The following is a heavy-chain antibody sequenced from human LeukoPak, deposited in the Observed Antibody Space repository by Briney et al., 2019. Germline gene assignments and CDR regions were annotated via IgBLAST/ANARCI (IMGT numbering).Heavy chain of an antibody. CDR3: AELGITMIGGV. J-gene: IGHJ6*04. V-gene: IGHV3-48*03. Sequence: PWGSLRLSCAASGFTFSSYEMNWVRQAPGKGLEWVSYISSSGSTIYYADSVKGRFTISRDNAKNSLYLQMNGMRAEDTAVYYCAELGITMIGGVWGKGTTVTISS. D-gene: IGHD3-10*02. CDR1: GFTFSSYE. CDR2: ISSSGSTI.